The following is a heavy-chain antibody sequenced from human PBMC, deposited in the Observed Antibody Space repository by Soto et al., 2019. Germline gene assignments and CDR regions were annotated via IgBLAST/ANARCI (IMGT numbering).Heavy chain of an antibody. CDR3: ARLGGYCSSTSCYGYDGMDV. D-gene: IGHD2-2*01. Sequence: QLQLQESGPGLVKPSETLSLTCTVSGGSISSGPYSWGWIRQPPGEGLEWIGTFYYSESTYYNPSLESRVTISVNTSKPHVPLKVSSVTVADTAVYYCARLGGYCSSTSCYGYDGMDVWGQGPTVTVSS. CDR2: FYYSEST. V-gene: IGHV4-39*02. CDR1: GGSISSGPYS. J-gene: IGHJ6*02.